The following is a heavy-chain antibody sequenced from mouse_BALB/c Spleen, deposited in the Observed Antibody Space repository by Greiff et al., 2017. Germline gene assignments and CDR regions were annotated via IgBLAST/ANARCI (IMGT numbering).Heavy chain of an antibody. J-gene: IGHJ3*01. CDR3: ARSDYDEAWFAY. D-gene: IGHD2-3*01. CDR2: IDPSDSYT. V-gene: IGHV1S127*01. CDR1: GYTFTSYW. Sequence: QVQLQQPGAELVKPGASVKMSCKASGYTFTSYWMHWVKQRPGQGLEWIGTIDPSDSYTSYNQKFKGKATLTVDTSSSTAYMQLSSLTSEDSAVYYCARSDYDEAWFAYWGQGTLVTVSA.